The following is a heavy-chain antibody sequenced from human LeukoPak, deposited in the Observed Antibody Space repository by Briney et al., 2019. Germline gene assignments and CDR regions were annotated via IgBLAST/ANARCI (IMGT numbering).Heavy chain of an antibody. J-gene: IGHJ4*02. CDR1: GFTFSSYA. V-gene: IGHV3-23*01. CDR2: LSSTGDTP. CDR3: AKASAPYGDYYFDN. Sequence: PGGSLRLSCAASGFTFSSYAMSWVRQAPGKGLEWVSSLSSTGDTPYYADSVKGRFTISRDNSKNTLYLQMNSLRAEDTAVYYCAKASAPYGDYYFDNWGQGTLVTVSS. D-gene: IGHD4-17*01.